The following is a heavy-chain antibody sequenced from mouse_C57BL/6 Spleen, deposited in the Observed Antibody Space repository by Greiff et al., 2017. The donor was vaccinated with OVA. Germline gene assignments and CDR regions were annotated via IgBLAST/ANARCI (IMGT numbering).Heavy chain of an antibody. Sequence: EVKLQESGPGLVKPSQSLSLTCSVTGYSITSGYYWNWLRQFPGNKLEWMGYISYDGSNNYNPSLKNRISITRDTSKNQFFLKLNSVTTEDTATYYCARDSSGYGAMDYWGQGTSVTVSA. CDR1: GYSITSGYY. D-gene: IGHD3-2*02. V-gene: IGHV3-6*01. J-gene: IGHJ4*01. CDR2: ISYDGSN. CDR3: ARDSSGYGAMDY.